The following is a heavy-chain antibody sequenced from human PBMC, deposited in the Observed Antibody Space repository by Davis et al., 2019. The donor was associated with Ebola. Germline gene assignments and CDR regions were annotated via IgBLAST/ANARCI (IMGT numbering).Heavy chain of an antibody. CDR2: ISSSGSTI. CDR1: GFTFSDYY. Sequence: GESLKISCAASGFTFSDYYMSWIRQAPGKGLEWVSYISSSGSTIYYADSVKGRFTISRDNAKNSLYLQMNSLRAEDTAVYYCARETSRRLHLGELSLSRRPGWGQGTLVTVSS. CDR3: ARETSRRLHLGELSLSRRPG. J-gene: IGHJ4*02. D-gene: IGHD3-16*02. V-gene: IGHV3-11*01.